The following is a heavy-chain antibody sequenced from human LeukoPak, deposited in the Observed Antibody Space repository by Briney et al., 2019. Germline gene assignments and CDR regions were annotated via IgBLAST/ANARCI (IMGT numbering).Heavy chain of an antibody. CDR2: INPNSGGT. CDR3: ARRRVYDILTPYAFDI. J-gene: IGHJ3*02. Sequence: GASVKVSCKASGYTFTGYYMHWVRQAPGQGLEWMGWINPNSGGTNYAQKFQGRVTMTRDTSISTAYMELSSLRSDDTTVYYCARRRVYDILTPYAFDIWGQGTMVTVSS. CDR1: GYTFTGYY. D-gene: IGHD3-9*01. V-gene: IGHV1-2*02.